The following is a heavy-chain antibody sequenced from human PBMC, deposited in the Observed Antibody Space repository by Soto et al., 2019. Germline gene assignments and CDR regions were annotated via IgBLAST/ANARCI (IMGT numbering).Heavy chain of an antibody. V-gene: IGHV2-26*01. CDR2: IDSSGEK. J-gene: IGHJ5*02. Sequence: QVTLKESGPVLVKSTETLTLRCTVSGLSITDSEMGVSWIRQPPGQPLEWLAHIDSSGEKSYRTFLKSRLAISKDTSKSQIVITMTNMDPADTAIYYCARRHLAVAVSPWFDPWGQGIPVTVSS. CDR1: GLSITDSEMG. CDR3: ARRHLAVAVSPWFDP. D-gene: IGHD6-19*01.